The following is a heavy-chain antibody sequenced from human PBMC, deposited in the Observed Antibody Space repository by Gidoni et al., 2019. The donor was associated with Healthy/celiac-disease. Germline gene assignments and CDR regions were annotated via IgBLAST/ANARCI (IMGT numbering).Heavy chain of an antibody. Sequence: QVQLVPSWAEVKKPGASVTVPCKASRYPFPGYYMHWVRQAPGQGLEWMGWINPNSGGTNYAQKFQGRVTMTRDTSISTAYMELSRLRSDDTAVYYCARFVDTATMGAYFDYWGQGTLVTVSS. CDR1: RYPFPGYY. CDR2: INPNSGGT. J-gene: IGHJ4*02. CDR3: ARFVDTATMGAYFDY. V-gene: IGHV1-2*02. D-gene: IGHD5-18*01.